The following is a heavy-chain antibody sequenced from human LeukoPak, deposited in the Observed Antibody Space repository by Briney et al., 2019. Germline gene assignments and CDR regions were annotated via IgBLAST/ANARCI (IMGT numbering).Heavy chain of an antibody. Sequence: SQTLSLTCTVSGGSIGSGGYYWSWIRQHPGKGLEWIGYIYYSGSTYYNPSLKSRVTISVDTSKNQFSLKLSSVTAADTAVYYCASIAVAGSSVYWGQGTLVTVSS. D-gene: IGHD6-19*01. CDR1: GGSIGSGGYY. CDR2: IYYSGST. J-gene: IGHJ4*02. CDR3: ASIAVAGSSVY. V-gene: IGHV4-31*03.